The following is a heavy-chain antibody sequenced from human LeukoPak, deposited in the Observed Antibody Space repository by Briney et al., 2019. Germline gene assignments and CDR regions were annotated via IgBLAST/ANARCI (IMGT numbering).Heavy chain of an antibody. V-gene: IGHV3-15*01. CDR1: GFTFSNAW. D-gene: IGHD2-21*02. J-gene: IGHJ4*02. CDR3: TRDYCGGDCRPKSSDS. Sequence: PGESLRLSCAASGFTFSNAWMSWVRQAPGKGLEWVGRIKSKTDGGATDYAAPVKGRFTISRDDSKNTLYLQMNSLKTEDTAVYSCTRDYCGGDCRPKSSDSWGKGTRVTVS. CDR2: IKSKTDGGAT.